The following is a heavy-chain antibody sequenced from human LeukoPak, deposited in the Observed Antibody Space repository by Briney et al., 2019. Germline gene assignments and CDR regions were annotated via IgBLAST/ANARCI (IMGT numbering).Heavy chain of an antibody. CDR2: IYYSGDT. D-gene: IGHD5-24*01. J-gene: IGHJ4*02. CDR1: GGSINSYY. V-gene: IGHV4-59*01. Sequence: PSETLSLTCTVSGGSINSYYWSWIRQPPGKGLEWIGYIYYSGDTDYNPSLKSRVTISVDTSKNQFSLKLSSVTAADTAVYYCARERRDAYNYYFDYWGQGTLVTASS. CDR3: ARERRDAYNYYFDY.